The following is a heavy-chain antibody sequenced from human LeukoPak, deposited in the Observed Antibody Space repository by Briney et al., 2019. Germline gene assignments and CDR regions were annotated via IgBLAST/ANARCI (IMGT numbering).Heavy chain of an antibody. CDR3: ARGQQMVRDLDY. Sequence: GGSLRLSCAASGFTFSSYWMSWVRQAPGKGLEWVAKIKEDGSEKYYADSVKGRFTISRDNAKNSLYLQMNSLRAEDTAVYYCARGQQMVRDLDYWGQGILVTVSS. J-gene: IGHJ4*02. CDR1: GFTFSSYW. V-gene: IGHV3-7*01. D-gene: IGHD6-13*01. CDR2: IKEDGSEK.